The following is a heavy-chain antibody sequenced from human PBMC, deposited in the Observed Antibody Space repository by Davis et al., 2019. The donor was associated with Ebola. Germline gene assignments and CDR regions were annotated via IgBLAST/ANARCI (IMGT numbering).Heavy chain of an antibody. CDR2: ISGSGGST. CDR3: AKDQDYSFGYYYYGMDV. D-gene: IGHD4-11*01. J-gene: IGHJ6*02. V-gene: IGHV3-23*01. Sequence: GESLKISCAASGFTFSSYAMSWVRQAPGKGLEWVSAISGSGGSTYYADSVKGRFTISRDNSKNTPYPQMNSLRAEDTAVYYCAKDQDYSFGYYYYGMDVWGQGTTVTVSS. CDR1: GFTFSSYA.